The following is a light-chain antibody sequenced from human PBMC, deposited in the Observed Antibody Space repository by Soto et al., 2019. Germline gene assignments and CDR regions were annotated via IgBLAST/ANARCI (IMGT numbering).Light chain of an antibody. CDR1: QSVRPNF. Sequence: EMVLTQSPGTLSLSPGERATLSCRASQSVRPNFLAWYQQKPGQAPRLLIYGVSDRATGIPDRFSGSGSGTDFTLTITRLEPEDFAMYYCQRYDSFRAFGQGTKVEI. CDR2: GVS. J-gene: IGKJ1*01. V-gene: IGKV3-20*01. CDR3: QRYDSFRA.